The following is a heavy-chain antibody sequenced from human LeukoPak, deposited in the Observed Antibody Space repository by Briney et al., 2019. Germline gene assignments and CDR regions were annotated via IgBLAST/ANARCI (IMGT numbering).Heavy chain of an antibody. CDR2: IEQDGSEK. J-gene: IGHJ6*03. CDR1: GFTFSSYW. V-gene: IGHV3-7*03. CDR3: AKLGGQELHNYYVAV. D-gene: IGHD3-16*01. Sequence: GGSLRLSCAASGFTFSSYWMSWVRQAPGKGLEWVANIEQDGSEKYYVDSVKGRFTISRDNSNNTLYLQMNSLRAEDTAVYYCAKLGGQELHNYYVAVCGKGTTVAVSS.